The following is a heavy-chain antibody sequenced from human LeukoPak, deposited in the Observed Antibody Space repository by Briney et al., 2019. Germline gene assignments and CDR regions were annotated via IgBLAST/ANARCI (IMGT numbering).Heavy chain of an antibody. CDR3: ARQADYNLLTGYYKGHLDC. J-gene: IGHJ4*02. Sequence: KRGESLKISCKASGYSFSSYWIGWLRQMPGRGLEWMGIIYPGDSDIRYSPSFRGQVTISADKSINTAYLQWNSLKASDTAMYYCARQADYNLLTGYYKGHLDCWGQGTLVTVSS. V-gene: IGHV5-51*01. CDR2: IYPGDSDI. D-gene: IGHD3-9*01. CDR1: GYSFSSYW.